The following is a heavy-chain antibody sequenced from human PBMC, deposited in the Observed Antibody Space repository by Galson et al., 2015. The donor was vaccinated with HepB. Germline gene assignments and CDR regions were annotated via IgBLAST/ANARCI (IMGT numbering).Heavy chain of an antibody. CDR1: EFTFSSQG. CDR3: AKEGYGDYGDLYGMDV. CDR2: ISYDGSNK. J-gene: IGHJ6*02. D-gene: IGHD4-17*01. Sequence: FLRHHCPASEFTFSSQGRHWVPQAPGKGLEWVAVISYDGSNKYYADSVKGRFTISRDNSKNTLYLQINSLRAEDTAVYYCAKEGYGDYGDLYGMDVWGQGTTVTVSS. V-gene: IGHV3-30*18.